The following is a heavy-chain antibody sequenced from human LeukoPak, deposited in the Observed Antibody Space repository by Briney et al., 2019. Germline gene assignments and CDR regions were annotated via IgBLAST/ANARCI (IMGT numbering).Heavy chain of an antibody. J-gene: IGHJ6*03. Sequence: SETLSLTCTVSGGSISSSSYYWGWIRQPPGKGLEWIGSIYYSGTTYYNPSLKSRVTISLDTSKNQFSLKLSSVTAADTVIYYCARDFSSSSTVYYYYYMDVWGKGTTVTVSS. CDR2: IYYSGTT. CDR1: GGSISSSSYY. CDR3: ARDFSSSSTVYYYYYMDV. V-gene: IGHV4-39*07. D-gene: IGHD6-6*01.